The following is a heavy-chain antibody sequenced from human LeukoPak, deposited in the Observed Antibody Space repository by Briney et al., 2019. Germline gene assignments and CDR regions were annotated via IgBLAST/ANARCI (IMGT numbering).Heavy chain of an antibody. Sequence: GASVTVSCKASGYTFTIYDINWVRQATGQGLEWMGWMNPNSGNTGYSQKFQGRVTMTRNTSISTAYMELSSLRSEDTAVYYCARVRLGGYYGSGSYRRRPPNWFDPWGQGTLVTVSS. CDR1: GYTFTIYD. J-gene: IGHJ5*02. CDR3: ARVRLGGYYGSGSYRRRPPNWFDP. V-gene: IGHV1-8*01. CDR2: MNPNSGNT. D-gene: IGHD3-10*01.